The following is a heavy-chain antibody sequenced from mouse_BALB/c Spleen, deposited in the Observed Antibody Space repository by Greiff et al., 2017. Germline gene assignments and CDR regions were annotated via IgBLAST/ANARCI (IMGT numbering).Heavy chain of an antibody. CDR2: ISSGSSTI. V-gene: IGHV5-17*02. CDR1: GFTFSSFG. J-gene: IGHJ3*01. Sequence: EVMLVESGGGLVQPGGSRKLSCAASGFTFSSFGMHWVRQAPEKGLEWVAYISSGSSTIYYADTVKGRFTISRDNPKNTLFLQMTSLRSEDTAMYYCARQDYYGSRIFAYWGQGTLVTVSA. CDR3: ARQDYYGSRIFAY. D-gene: IGHD1-1*01.